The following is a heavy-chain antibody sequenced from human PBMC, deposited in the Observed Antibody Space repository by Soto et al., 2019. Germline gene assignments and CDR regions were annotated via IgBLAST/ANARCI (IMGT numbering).Heavy chain of an antibody. D-gene: IGHD3-9*01. V-gene: IGHV4-61*01. Sequence: SETLSLTCTVSGGSVSSRSFYWSWLRQSPGRGLEWIGYIHDSYSTNYSPSLKSRVTISVDTSKNQFALRLRSVTTADTAVYYCARPPGSLSDWYYFDSWGQGTLVTVSS. J-gene: IGHJ4*02. CDR1: GGSVSSRSFY. CDR3: ARPPGSLSDWYYFDS. CDR2: IHDSYST.